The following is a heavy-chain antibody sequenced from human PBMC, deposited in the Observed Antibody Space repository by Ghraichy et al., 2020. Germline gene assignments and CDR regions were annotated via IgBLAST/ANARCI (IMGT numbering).Heavy chain of an antibody. CDR1: GASFSGYF. CDR2: INHSGST. V-gene: IGHV4-34*01. Sequence: SQTLSLTCGVYGASFSGYFWTWVRQPPEKGLEWIGEINHSGSTNYNPALKSRVSMSVDTSKNQFSLKLRSVTAADTAVYYCVRGPKYQLPLHWGQGTLVTVSS. J-gene: IGHJ4*02. D-gene: IGHD2-2*01. CDR3: VRGPKYQLPLH.